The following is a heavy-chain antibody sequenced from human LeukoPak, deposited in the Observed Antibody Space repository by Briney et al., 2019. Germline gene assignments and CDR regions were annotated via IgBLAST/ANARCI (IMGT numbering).Heavy chain of an antibody. J-gene: IGHJ3*02. CDR2: IIPTFGTA. Sequence: GASVKVSCKASGGTFTSYAISWVRQAPGQGLEWMGGIIPTFGTANYAQKFQGRVTITTGESTSTAYMELSSLRSEDTAVYYCARALTGGDCSGGSCYNAFNIWGQGTKVTVSS. CDR1: GGTFTSYA. D-gene: IGHD2-15*01. V-gene: IGHV1-69*05. CDR3: ARALTGGDCSGGSCYNAFNI.